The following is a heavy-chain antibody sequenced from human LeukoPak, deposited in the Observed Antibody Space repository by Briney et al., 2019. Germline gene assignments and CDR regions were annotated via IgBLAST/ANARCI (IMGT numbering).Heavy chain of an antibody. CDR2: ISSYNGNT. CDR3: AREACSGSYLRPCPFDY. Sequence: ASVKVSCKASGYTFTTFGISWVRQAPGQGLEWMGWISSYNGNTKFAQRLQGRVTMTTDASTNTVYMELRSLRSDDTAVYYCAREACSGSYLRPCPFDYWGQGTLVTVSS. D-gene: IGHD1-26*01. CDR1: GYTFTTFG. V-gene: IGHV1-18*01. J-gene: IGHJ4*02.